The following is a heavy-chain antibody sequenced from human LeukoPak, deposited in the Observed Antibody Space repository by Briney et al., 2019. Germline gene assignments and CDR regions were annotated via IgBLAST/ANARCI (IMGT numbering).Heavy chain of an antibody. Sequence: QTGGSLRLSCAVSGFTFSSYAMHWVRQAPGKGLEWVAIISYDGSNKYYADSVKGRFTISRDNSKNTLYLQMNSLRAEDTAVYYCARDRGERGYSYGSTDAFDIWGQGTMVTVSS. D-gene: IGHD5-18*01. V-gene: IGHV3-30*04. CDR2: ISYDGSNK. CDR1: GFTFSSYA. J-gene: IGHJ3*02. CDR3: ARDRGERGYSYGSTDAFDI.